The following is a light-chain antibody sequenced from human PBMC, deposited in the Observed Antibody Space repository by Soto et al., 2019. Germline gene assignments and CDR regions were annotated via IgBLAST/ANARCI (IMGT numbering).Light chain of an antibody. CDR1: SSDIGTYNR. J-gene: IGLJ1*01. Sequence: QSVLTQPASVSGSPGQSITISCTGTSSDIGTYNRVSWYQQNPGKAPKLLIYEVSNRPLGVSNRFSGSKSGHTASLTISGLQAEDETDYYCSSFTSRFTFVFGTGTKVTVL. CDR3: SSFTSRFTFV. V-gene: IGLV2-14*01. CDR2: EVS.